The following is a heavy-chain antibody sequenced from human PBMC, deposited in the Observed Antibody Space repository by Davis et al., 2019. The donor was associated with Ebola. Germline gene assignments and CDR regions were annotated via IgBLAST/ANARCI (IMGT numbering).Heavy chain of an antibody. Sequence: ASVKVSCKASGYTFTTYGISWVRQAPGQGLEWMGWISAYNGNTNYAQKFQGRVTMTRDTSISTAYMELSRLRSEDKAVDYCERLQTGYYYDSSDSPSWFDPWGQGTLVIVSS. CDR3: ERLQTGYYYDSSDSPSWFDP. CDR1: GYTFTTYG. J-gene: IGHJ5*02. CDR2: ISAYNGNT. V-gene: IGHV1-18*01. D-gene: IGHD3-22*01.